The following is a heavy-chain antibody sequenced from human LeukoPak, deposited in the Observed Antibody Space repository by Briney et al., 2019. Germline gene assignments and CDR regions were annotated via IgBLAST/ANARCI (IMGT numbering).Heavy chain of an antibody. CDR1: GGSISSSSYY. J-gene: IGHJ6*04. Sequence: SETLSLTCTVSGGSISSSSYYWSWIRQPPGKGLEWIGYIYYSGSTYYNPSLKSRVTISVDTSKNQFSLKLSSVTAADTAVYYCARDRDGSGMDVWGKGTTVTVSS. V-gene: IGHV4-30-4*08. D-gene: IGHD3-10*01. CDR3: ARDRDGSGMDV. CDR2: IYYSGST.